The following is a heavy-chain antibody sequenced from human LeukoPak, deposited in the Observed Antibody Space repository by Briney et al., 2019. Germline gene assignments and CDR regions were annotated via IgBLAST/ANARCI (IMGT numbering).Heavy chain of an antibody. Sequence: ASVKVSCKASGYTFTSYDINWVRQATGQGLEWMGWMNPNSGNTGYAQKFQGRVTMTRNTSISTAYMELSSLRSEDTAVYYCATIFWSGYLYAFDIWGQGTVVTVSS. V-gene: IGHV1-8*01. J-gene: IGHJ3*02. CDR1: GYTFTSYD. CDR3: ATIFWSGYLYAFDI. D-gene: IGHD3-3*01. CDR2: MNPNSGNT.